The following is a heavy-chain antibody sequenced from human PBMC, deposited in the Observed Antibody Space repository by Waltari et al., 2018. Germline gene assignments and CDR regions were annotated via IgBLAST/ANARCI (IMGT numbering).Heavy chain of an antibody. CDR1: GGSISSYN. V-gene: IGHV4-59*01. J-gene: IGHJ6*02. CDR3: ARMRYFDWLSMDV. CDR2: IYSIGST. D-gene: IGHD3-9*01. Sequence: QVQLQESGPGLVKPSATLSLTCPVPGGSISSYNWSWIRQPPGKGLEWIGSIYSIGSTNYNPPLKSRVTISVDTSKNQFSLKLSSVTAADTAVYYCARMRYFDWLSMDVWGQGTTVTVSS.